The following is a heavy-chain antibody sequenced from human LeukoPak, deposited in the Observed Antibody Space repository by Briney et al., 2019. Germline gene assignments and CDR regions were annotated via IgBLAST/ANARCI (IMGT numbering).Heavy chain of an antibody. V-gene: IGHV3-7*01. CDR3: ARAGYSGYDYNGGY. Sequence: GGSLRLSCAASGFTFSNAWMSWVRQAPGKGLEWVANIKQDGSEKYYVDSVKGRFTISRDNAKNSLYMQMNSLRAEDTAVYYCARAGYSGYDYNGGYWGQGTLVTVSS. CDR1: GFTFSNAW. CDR2: IKQDGSEK. J-gene: IGHJ4*02. D-gene: IGHD5-12*01.